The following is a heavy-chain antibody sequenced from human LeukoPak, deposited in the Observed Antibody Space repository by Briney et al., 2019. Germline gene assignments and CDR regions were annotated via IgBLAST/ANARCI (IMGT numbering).Heavy chain of an antibody. CDR1: GFTFSGSA. V-gene: IGHV3-73*01. D-gene: IGHD6-19*01. CDR3: SEGYCSAGMGY. Sequence: PGGSLRLSCAASGFTFSGSAMHWVRQASGKGLGWVGRIRSKANSYATAYAASVKGRFTISRDDSKNTAYLQMNSLKTEDTAVYYCSEGYCSAGMGYWGQGTLVTVSS. J-gene: IGHJ4*02. CDR2: IRSKANSYAT.